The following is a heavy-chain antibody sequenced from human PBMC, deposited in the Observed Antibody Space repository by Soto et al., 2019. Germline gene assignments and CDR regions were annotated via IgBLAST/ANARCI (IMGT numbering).Heavy chain of an antibody. CDR1: GFTFSSCA. CDR2: IIDSGGST. Sequence: GGSLRLSCAASGFTFSSCAMGWVRQAPGKGLEWVSDIIDSGGSTYYADSVKGRFTISRDNSKSTLYLQMNSLRAEDTALYYCAKGRSYYYYYVVDGWGQGSKVTVSS. V-gene: IGHV3-23*01. CDR3: AKGRSYYYYYVVDG. J-gene: IGHJ6*02.